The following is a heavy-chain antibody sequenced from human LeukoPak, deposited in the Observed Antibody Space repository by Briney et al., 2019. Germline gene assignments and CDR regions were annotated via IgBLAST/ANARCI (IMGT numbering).Heavy chain of an antibody. CDR1: GFTFSDYF. D-gene: IGHD3-22*01. J-gene: IGHJ4*02. Sequence: GGSLRLSCAASGFTFSDYFMSWVRQAPGKGLEWVSYISSGGTTIYYADSVKGRFTISRDNAKNSLYLQMNSLRGEDTAAYYCARDGNDSSGPWDNWGQGTLVTVSS. V-gene: IGHV3-11*04. CDR3: ARDGNDSSGPWDN. CDR2: ISSGGTTI.